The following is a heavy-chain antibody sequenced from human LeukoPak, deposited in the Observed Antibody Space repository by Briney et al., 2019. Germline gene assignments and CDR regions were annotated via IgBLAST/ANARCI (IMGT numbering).Heavy chain of an antibody. D-gene: IGHD1-14*01. Sequence: SVKVSCKASGGTFSSYAISWVRQAPGQGLEWMGGIIPIFGTPDYAQKFQDRVTITADESTSTVYMEMSSLRFEDTAVYYCARTHSNQPESYYYYGLDVWGQGTTVTVSS. V-gene: IGHV1-69*13. J-gene: IGHJ6*02. CDR2: IIPIFGTP. CDR3: ARTHSNQPESYYYYGLDV. CDR1: GGTFSSYA.